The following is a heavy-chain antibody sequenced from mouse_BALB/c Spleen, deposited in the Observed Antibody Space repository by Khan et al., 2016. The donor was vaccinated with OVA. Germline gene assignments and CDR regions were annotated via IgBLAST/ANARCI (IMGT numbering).Heavy chain of an antibody. J-gene: IGHJ1*01. CDR1: GFSLTSYG. V-gene: IGHV2-9*02. Sequence: QVQLKESGPGLVAPSQSLSITCTVSGFSLTSYGVHWVRQPPGKGLEWLGLIWAGGSTNYHSALMSRLTINKDNSKSQVFLKMNSLQTDDTAMCCCARDYGSSFEYFDVWGAGTTVTVSS. CDR2: IWAGGST. CDR3: ARDYGSSFEYFDV. D-gene: IGHD1-1*01.